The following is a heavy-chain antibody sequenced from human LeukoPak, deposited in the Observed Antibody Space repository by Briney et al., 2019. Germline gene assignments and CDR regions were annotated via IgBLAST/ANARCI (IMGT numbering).Heavy chain of an antibody. D-gene: IGHD2-2*01. Sequence: GESLKISCEGSGYTFTKYWIGWARQMPGKGLEWVGIIHPGDSHTWYSPSFQSQVTISADKSISMAYLQWSSLKASDTAMYFCARQPGMTAKSWYFDLWGRGTLVTVSS. CDR1: GYTFTKYW. J-gene: IGHJ2*01. CDR3: ARQPGMTAKSWYFDL. V-gene: IGHV5-51*01. CDR2: IHPGDSHT.